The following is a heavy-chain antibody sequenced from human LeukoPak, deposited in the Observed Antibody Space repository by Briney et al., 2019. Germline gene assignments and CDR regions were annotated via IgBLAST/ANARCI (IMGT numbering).Heavy chain of an antibody. D-gene: IGHD3-22*01. J-gene: IGHJ4*02. V-gene: IGHV4-4*02. Sequence: PSGTLSLTCAVSGGSISSSNWWSWVRQPPGKGLEWIGEIYHSGSTNYNPSLKSRVTISVDTSKNQFSLKLSSVTAADTAVYYCARQSDSSGYGSHYWGQGTLVTVSS. CDR1: GGSISSSNW. CDR3: ARQSDSSGYGSHY. CDR2: IYHSGST.